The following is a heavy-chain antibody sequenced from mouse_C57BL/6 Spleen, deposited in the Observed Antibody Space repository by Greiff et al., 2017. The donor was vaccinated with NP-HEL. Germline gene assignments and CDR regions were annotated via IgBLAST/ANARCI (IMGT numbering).Heavy chain of an antibody. D-gene: IGHD4-1*01. Sequence: EVQLQQSGPELVKPGASVKISCKASGYTFTDYYMNWVKQSHGKSLEWIGDINPNNGGTSYNQKFKGKATLTVDKSSSTAYMELRSLTSEDSAVYYCARWRWDGMDYWGQGTTLTVSS. CDR3: ARWRWDGMDY. CDR1: GYTFTDYY. J-gene: IGHJ2*01. V-gene: IGHV1-26*01. CDR2: INPNNGGT.